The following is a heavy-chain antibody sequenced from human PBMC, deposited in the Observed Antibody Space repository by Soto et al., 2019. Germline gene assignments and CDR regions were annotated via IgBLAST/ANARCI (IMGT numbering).Heavy chain of an antibody. Sequence: ASVKVSCKASGYTFISYGISWVRQAPGQGLEWMGLISAYNGNTNYAQKLQGRVTMTTGTSTSTAYMELRSLRSDDTAVYYCARDYYGSGRLNAHNWFDPWGQGTLVTVSS. CDR1: GYTFISYG. J-gene: IGHJ5*02. CDR2: ISAYNGNT. CDR3: ARDYYGSGRLNAHNWFDP. D-gene: IGHD3-10*01. V-gene: IGHV1-18*01.